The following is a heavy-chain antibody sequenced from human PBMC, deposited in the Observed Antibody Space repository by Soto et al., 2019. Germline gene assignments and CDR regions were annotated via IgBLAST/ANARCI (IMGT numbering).Heavy chain of an antibody. CDR3: ARDIRGYSRAFDY. D-gene: IGHD5-18*01. J-gene: IGHJ4*02. Sequence: SETLSLTCTVSGDSVSSGSYYWTWIRQPPGKGLEWVGYIYYSGSTNYNPSLKSRVTISVDTSKNQFSLKLTSVTAADTAVYYCARDIRGYSRAFDYWGQGTLVTVSS. CDR1: GDSVSSGSYY. V-gene: IGHV4-61*01. CDR2: IYYSGST.